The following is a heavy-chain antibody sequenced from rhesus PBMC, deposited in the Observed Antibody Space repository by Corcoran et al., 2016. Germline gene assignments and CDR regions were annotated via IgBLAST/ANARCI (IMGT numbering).Heavy chain of an antibody. CDR2: INGPSGST. V-gene: IGHV4-80*01. Sequence: QVQLQESGPGLVKPSETLSLTCAVSGASISSYWWSWIRQAPGTGLEWIGEINGPSGSTYYNPSLTSRVTLSKDTSRNHFSLKMNSVTAADTALYYCVGRNRWWGQGVLVTVSS. CDR1: GASISSYW. J-gene: IGHJ4*01. D-gene: IGHD6-37*01. CDR3: VGRNRW.